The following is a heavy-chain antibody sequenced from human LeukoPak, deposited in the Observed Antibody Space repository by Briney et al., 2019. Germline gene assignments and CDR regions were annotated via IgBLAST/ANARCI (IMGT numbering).Heavy chain of an antibody. J-gene: IGHJ4*02. V-gene: IGHV1-3*01. CDR1: GYTFTSYA. CDR3: ARGAGRSSGYYFYLGY. Sequence: ASVKVSCKASGYTFTSYAMHWVRQAPGQRLEWMGWINAGNGNTKYSQKFQGRVTITRDTSASTAYMELSSLRPEDTAVYYCARGAGRSSGYYFYLGYWGQGTLVTVSS. CDR2: INAGNGNT. D-gene: IGHD3-22*01.